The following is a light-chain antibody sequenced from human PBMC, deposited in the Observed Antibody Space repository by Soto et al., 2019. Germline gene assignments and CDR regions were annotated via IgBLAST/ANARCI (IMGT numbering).Light chain of an antibody. Sequence: LTQPASVSGSPGQSITISCTGTSSDVGGYNYVSWYQHHPGKAPKLMIYEVSNRPSGVSNRFSGSKSGNTASLTISGLQAEDEADYYCSSYTSSSTPYVFGTGTKVTVL. V-gene: IGLV2-14*01. J-gene: IGLJ1*01. CDR2: EVS. CDR3: SSYTSSSTPYV. CDR1: SSDVGGYNY.